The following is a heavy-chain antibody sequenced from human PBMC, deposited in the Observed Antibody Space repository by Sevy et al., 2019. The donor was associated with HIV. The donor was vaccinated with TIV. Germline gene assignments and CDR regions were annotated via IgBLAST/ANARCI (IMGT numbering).Heavy chain of an antibody. CDR3: ARDLPTAVTDPFYYYGLAV. CDR2: ISSDGTKE. V-gene: IGHV3-30*04. J-gene: IGHJ6*02. D-gene: IGHD2-21*02. CDR1: GFSFSIYV. Sequence: GSLRLSCAASGFSFSIYVIHWVRQAPGKGLEWVAAISSDGTKEYYADSVKGRFTISRDNSKNTMYLQMNSLRVEDTAVYYCARDLPTAVTDPFYYYGLAVWGQGTTVTVSS.